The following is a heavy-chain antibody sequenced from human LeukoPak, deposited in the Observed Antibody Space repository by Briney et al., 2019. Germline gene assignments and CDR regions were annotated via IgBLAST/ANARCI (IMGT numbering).Heavy chain of an antibody. Sequence: SETLSLTCTVSGDPISSYHWSWIRQPPGKGLEWIGCVDNSGSTTCNPSLKSRVLISVDTSKNQFSLKLRSVIAADTAVYYCARNGGGYSFDSWGQGILVTVSS. CDR3: ARNGGGYSFDS. J-gene: IGHJ4*02. D-gene: IGHD1-26*01. CDR1: GDPISSYH. CDR2: VDNSGST. V-gene: IGHV4-59*08.